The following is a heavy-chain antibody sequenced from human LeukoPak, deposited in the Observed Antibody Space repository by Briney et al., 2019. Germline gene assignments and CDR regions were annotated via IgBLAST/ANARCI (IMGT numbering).Heavy chain of an antibody. D-gene: IGHD6-19*01. J-gene: IGHJ4*02. V-gene: IGHV1-69*13. CDR3: ARSVSEYSSGWFDY. CDR1: GGTFSSYA. Sequence: SVKVSCKASGGTFSSYAISWVRQAPGQGLEWMGGIIPIFGTANYAQKFQGRVTITADESTSTAYMELSSLRSEDTAVYYCARSVSEYSSGWFDYWGQGTLVTVSS. CDR2: IIPIFGTA.